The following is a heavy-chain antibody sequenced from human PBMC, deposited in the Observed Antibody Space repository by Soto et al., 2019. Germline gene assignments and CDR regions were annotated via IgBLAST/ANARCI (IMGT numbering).Heavy chain of an antibody. V-gene: IGHV1-18*04. CDR3: ARACSGGSCYYNFGIEY. CDR2: ISAYNGNT. CDR1: GYTFTSYG. Sequence: ASVKVSCKASGYTFTSYGISWVRQAPGQGLEWMGWISAYNGNTNYAQKLQGRVTMTTDTSTSTAYMELRSLRSDDTAVYYCARACSGGSCYYNFGIEYWGQGTLVTVSS. J-gene: IGHJ4*02. D-gene: IGHD2-15*01.